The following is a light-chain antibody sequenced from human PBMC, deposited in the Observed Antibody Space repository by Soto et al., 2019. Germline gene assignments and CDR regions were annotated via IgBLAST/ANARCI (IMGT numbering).Light chain of an antibody. CDR2: DVS. Sequence: QSALTQPRSVSGSPGQSVTISCTGTSSDVGGYNYVSWYHQHPGKAPKLMIYDVSKRPSGVPDRFSGSKSGNTASLTISGLQAEDEADYYCCSYAGSYPVVFGGGTKVTVL. CDR3: CSYAGSYPVV. CDR1: SSDVGGYNY. V-gene: IGLV2-11*01. J-gene: IGLJ2*01.